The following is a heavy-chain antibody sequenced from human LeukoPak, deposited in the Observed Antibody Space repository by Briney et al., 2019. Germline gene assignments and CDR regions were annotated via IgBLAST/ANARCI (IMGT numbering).Heavy chain of an antibody. CDR2: ISSSSSYI. V-gene: IGHV3-21*01. J-gene: IGHJ4*02. CDR1: GFTFSSYS. Sequence: PGGSLRLSCAASGFTFSSYSMNWVRQAPGKWLEWVSSISSSSSYIYYADSVKGRFTISRDNAKNSLYLQMNSMRAEDTAVYYCARDRIAARPENYWGQGTLVTVSS. D-gene: IGHD6-6*01. CDR3: ARDRIAARPENY.